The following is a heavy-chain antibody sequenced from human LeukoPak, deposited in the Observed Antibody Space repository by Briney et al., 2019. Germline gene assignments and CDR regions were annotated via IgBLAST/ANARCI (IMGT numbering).Heavy chain of an antibody. V-gene: IGHV3-30*03. J-gene: IGHJ4*02. CDR3: ARGRYYFDY. Sequence: GGSLRLSCAASGFTFSSYSMNWVRQAPGKGLEWVAVISYDGSNKYYADSVKGRFTISRDNSKNTLYLQMNSLRAEDTAVYYCARGRYYFDYWGQGTLVTVSS. CDR1: GFTFSSYS. CDR2: ISYDGSNK. D-gene: IGHD3-10*01.